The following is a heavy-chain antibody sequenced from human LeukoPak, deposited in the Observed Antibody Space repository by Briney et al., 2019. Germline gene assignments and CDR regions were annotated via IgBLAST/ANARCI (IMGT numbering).Heavy chain of an antibody. D-gene: IGHD6-6*01. Sequence: GSLRLSCAASGFTLSDYYMSWIRQAPGKGLEWVSYISSSGGTIYYADSVKGRFTISRDNAKNSLYLQMNSLRAEDTAVYYCARVNEYSSSSPLDYWGQGTLVTVSS. V-gene: IGHV3-11*01. J-gene: IGHJ4*02. CDR1: GFTLSDYY. CDR3: ARVNEYSSSSPLDY. CDR2: ISSSGGTI.